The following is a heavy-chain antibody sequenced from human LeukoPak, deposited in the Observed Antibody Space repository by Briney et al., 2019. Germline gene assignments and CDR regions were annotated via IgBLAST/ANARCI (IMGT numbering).Heavy chain of an antibody. CDR1: GFTFSSYS. D-gene: IGHD2-2*01. V-gene: IGHV3-7*01. CDR3: AREDIAYCSSTSCYPNNWFDP. J-gene: IGHJ5*02. CDR2: IKQDGSEK. Sequence: GGSLRLSCAASGFTFSSYSMNWVRQAPGKGLEWVANIKQDGSEKYYVDSVKGRFTISRDNAKNSLYLQMNSLRAEDTAVYYCAREDIAYCSSTSCYPNNWFDPWGQGTLVTVSS.